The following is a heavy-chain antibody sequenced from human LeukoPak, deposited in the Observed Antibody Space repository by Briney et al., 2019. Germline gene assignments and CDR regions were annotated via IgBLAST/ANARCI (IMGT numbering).Heavy chain of an antibody. CDR3: ARRGTSWLFDY. V-gene: IGHV4-39*01. D-gene: IGHD6-13*01. Sequence: SETLSLTCTVSGGSISSSSYYWGWIRQPPGKGLEWIGSIYHSGSTYYNPSLKSRVTISVDTSKNQFSLKLSSVTAADTAVYYCARRGTSWLFDYWGQGTLVTVSS. J-gene: IGHJ4*02. CDR1: GGSISSSSYY. CDR2: IYHSGST.